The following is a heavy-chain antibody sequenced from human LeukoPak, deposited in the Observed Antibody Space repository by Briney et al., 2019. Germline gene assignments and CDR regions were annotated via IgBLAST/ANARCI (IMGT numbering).Heavy chain of an antibody. J-gene: IGHJ4*02. CDR3: AKSRYTSSNTNDY. V-gene: IGHV3-23*01. Sequence: GGSLRLSCGASGFTFSNYAMSWVRQAPGKGLQWVSTITSGGSTYYADSVKGRFTISRDSPKNTLYLQMNSLRAEDTAVYYCAKSRYTSSNTNDYWGQGTLVTVSS. CDR2: ITSGGST. D-gene: IGHD2-2*02. CDR1: GFTFSNYA.